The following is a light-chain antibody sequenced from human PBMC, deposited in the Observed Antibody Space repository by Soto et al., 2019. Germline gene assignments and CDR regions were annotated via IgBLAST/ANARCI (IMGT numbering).Light chain of an antibody. V-gene: IGKV1-33*01. Sequence: DIHMTQSPSPLSASVGDRVTITCQASQDISTNLNWYQQKPGKAPKLLIQDASNLEPGVPSRFSGSGSGTHFTFTISSLLPEDFATYYCQQYDNLSITFGPGTKVDIK. CDR3: QQYDNLSIT. CDR1: QDISTN. CDR2: DAS. J-gene: IGKJ3*01.